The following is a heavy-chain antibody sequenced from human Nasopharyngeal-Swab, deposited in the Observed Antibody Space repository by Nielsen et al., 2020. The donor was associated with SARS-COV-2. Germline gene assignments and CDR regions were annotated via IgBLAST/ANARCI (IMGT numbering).Heavy chain of an antibody. V-gene: IGHV1-3*01. CDR3: ARDSSSGLLYFDWLSPGYNWFDP. Sequence: ASVQVSCKASGYTFTTYAIHWVRQAPGQRLEWMGWINAGNGNTKYSQKLQGRVTITRDTSASTAYMELSSLRSEDTAVYYCARDSSSGLLYFDWLSPGYNWFDPWGQGTLVTVSS. CDR2: INAGNGNT. J-gene: IGHJ5*02. D-gene: IGHD3-9*01. CDR1: GYTFTTYA.